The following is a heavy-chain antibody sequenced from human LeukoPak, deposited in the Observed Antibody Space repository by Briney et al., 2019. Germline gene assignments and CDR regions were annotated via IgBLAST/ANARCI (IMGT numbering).Heavy chain of an antibody. CDR2: IYYSGST. CDR3: ARGNYDFDFDY. J-gene: IGHJ4*02. Sequence: SETLSLTCTVSGGSISSYYWSWIRQPPGKGLEWIGYIYYSGSTNYNPSLKSRVTISVDRSKNQFPLKLSSVTAADTAVYYCARGNYDFDFDYWGQGTLVTVSS. CDR1: GGSISSYY. V-gene: IGHV4-59*12. D-gene: IGHD3-3*01.